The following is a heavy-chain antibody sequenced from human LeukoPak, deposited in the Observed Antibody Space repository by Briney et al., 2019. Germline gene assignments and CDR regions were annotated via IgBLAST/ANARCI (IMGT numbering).Heavy chain of an antibody. CDR1: GGTFSGYA. Sequence: ASVKVSCKASGGTFSGYAISWVRQAPGQGLEWMGGIIPIFGTANYAQKFQGRVTITTDESTSTAYMELSSLRSEDTAVYYCATDLGYSSAGDAFDIWGQGTMVTVSS. CDR2: IIPIFGTA. CDR3: ATDLGYSSAGDAFDI. D-gene: IGHD6-25*01. J-gene: IGHJ3*02. V-gene: IGHV1-69*05.